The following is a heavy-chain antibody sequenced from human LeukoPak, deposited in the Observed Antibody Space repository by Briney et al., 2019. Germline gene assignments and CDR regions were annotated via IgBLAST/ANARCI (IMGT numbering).Heavy chain of an antibody. D-gene: IGHD6-19*01. CDR1: GFTFSSYS. J-gene: IGHJ3*02. CDR3: ASRAYSSGLDAFDI. V-gene: IGHV3-21*01. Sequence: GGSLRLSCVASGFTFSSYSMNWVRQAPGKGLEWVSSISSSSSYIYYADSVKGRFTISRDNAKNSLYLQMNSLRAEDTAVYYCASRAYSSGLDAFDIWGQGTMVTVSS. CDR2: ISSSSSYI.